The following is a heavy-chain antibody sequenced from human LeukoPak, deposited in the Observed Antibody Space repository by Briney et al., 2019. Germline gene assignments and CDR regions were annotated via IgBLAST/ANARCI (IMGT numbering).Heavy chain of an antibody. J-gene: IGHJ4*02. V-gene: IGHV6-1*01. D-gene: IGHD3-3*01. CDR1: GDSVFSNSAA. CDR3: ARHSEVFGVGFDY. Sequence: SQTLSLTCAISGDSVFSNSAAWNWIRQSPSRGLEWLGRTYYRSKWYNEYAVSVQSRIIINPDTSKNQFSLKLSSVTAADTAVYYCARHSEVFGVGFDYWGQGTLVTVSS. CDR2: TYYRSKWYN.